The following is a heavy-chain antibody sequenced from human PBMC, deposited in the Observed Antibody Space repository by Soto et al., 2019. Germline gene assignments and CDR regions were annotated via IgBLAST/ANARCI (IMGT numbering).Heavy chain of an antibody. CDR3: AKVIRADSTSSNFYYYSGLDV. V-gene: IGHV3-30*18. CDR2: ISNNGINK. CDR1: GFTFRTYG. J-gene: IGHJ6*02. D-gene: IGHD6-6*01. Sequence: GGSLRLSCAASGFTFRTYGMHWVRPAPGKGLEWLAVISNNGINKYYADSVKGRFTISRDNSRDTLFLQMNSLRGEDTAIYYCAKVIRADSTSSNFYYYSGLDVWGQGTTVTVSS.